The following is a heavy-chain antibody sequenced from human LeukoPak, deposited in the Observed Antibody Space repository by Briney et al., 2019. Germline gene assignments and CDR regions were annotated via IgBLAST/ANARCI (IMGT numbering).Heavy chain of an antibody. CDR3: ARALTNSKRFDY. V-gene: IGHV3-9*01. CDR2: ISWNSGTI. CDR1: GFNFDDYT. J-gene: IGHJ4*02. Sequence: PGGSLRLSCEASGFNFDDYTMHWVRQAPGKGLEWISGISWNSGTIGYADSVKGRFTISRDNAKNSLYLQMNSLGAEDTALYYCARALTNSKRFDYWGQGTLVTVSS. D-gene: IGHD2-8*01.